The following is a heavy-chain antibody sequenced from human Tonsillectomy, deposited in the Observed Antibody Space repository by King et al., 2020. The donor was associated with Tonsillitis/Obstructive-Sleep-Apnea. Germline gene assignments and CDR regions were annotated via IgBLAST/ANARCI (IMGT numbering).Heavy chain of an antibody. J-gene: IGHJ2*01. CDR1: GGSVTSDSYY. CDR2: IYYSGST. V-gene: IGHV4-61*01. D-gene: IGHD7-27*01. Sequence: VPLQESGPGLVKPSETLSLTCTVSGGSVTSDSYYWSWIRQPPGKGLEWIGFIYYSGSTNQNPSLKSRVTISVDTSKNQFSLNLSSVTAADTAVYYCASTGDRSFWYFDLWGRGTLVTVSS. CDR3: ASTGDRSFWYFDL.